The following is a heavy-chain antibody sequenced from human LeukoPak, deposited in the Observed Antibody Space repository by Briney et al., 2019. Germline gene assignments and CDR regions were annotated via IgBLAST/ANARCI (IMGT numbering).Heavy chain of an antibody. CDR3: ARVTGSPPDAFDI. J-gene: IGHJ3*02. Sequence: GGSLRLSCAASGFTFSSYGMNWVRQAPGKGLEWVSAISSSSSYIYYADSVKGRFTISRDNAKNSLYLQMNSRRAEDTAVYYCARVTGSPPDAFDIWGQGTMVTVSS. CDR2: ISSSSSYI. CDR1: GFTFSSYG. V-gene: IGHV3-21*01. D-gene: IGHD1-20*01.